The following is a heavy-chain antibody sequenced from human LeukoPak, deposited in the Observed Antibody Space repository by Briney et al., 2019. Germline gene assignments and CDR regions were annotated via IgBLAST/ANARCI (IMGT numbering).Heavy chain of an antibody. CDR1: GGSINSDY. D-gene: IGHD3-16*01. CDR3: ARHDPGWFDT. V-gene: IGHV4-59*01. Sequence: SETLSLTCTVSGGSINSDYWSWIRQPPGKGLEWIGYIYNSGTTNYNPSLKSRVTISVDTSKNQFSLKLTSVTAADTAMYYCARHDPGWFDTWGQGTLVTVSS. CDR2: IYNSGTT. J-gene: IGHJ5*02.